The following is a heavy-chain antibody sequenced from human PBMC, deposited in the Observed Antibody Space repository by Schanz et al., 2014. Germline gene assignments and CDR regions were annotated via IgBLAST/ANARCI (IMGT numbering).Heavy chain of an antibody. D-gene: IGHD3-22*01. J-gene: IGHJ4*02. CDR3: ATWRGDDSGGHGQFDY. CDR1: GGSMSSFY. CDR2: ISTSGST. V-gene: IGHV4-4*07. Sequence: QVQLQESGPGLVKPSETLSLTCTVSGGSMSSFYWNWIRQPAGKGLEWIGRISTSGSTNYNPSLRSRVSMSIGTSKTHFSLRLSSLTAADTAVYYCATWRGDDSGGHGQFDYWGQGARVTVSS.